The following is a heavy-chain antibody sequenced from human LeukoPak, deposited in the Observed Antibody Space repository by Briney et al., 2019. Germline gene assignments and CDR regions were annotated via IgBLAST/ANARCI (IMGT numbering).Heavy chain of an antibody. CDR1: GGTFSSYA. D-gene: IGHD3-9*01. V-gene: IGHV1-69*13. Sequence: ASVKVSCKASGGTFSSYAISWVRQAPGQGLEWMGGIIPIFGTANYAQKFQGRVTITADESTSTAYMELSSLRSEDTAVYYCARDYYDILTGHRFDPWGRGTLVTVSS. CDR2: IIPIFGTA. CDR3: ARDYYDILTGHRFDP. J-gene: IGHJ5*02.